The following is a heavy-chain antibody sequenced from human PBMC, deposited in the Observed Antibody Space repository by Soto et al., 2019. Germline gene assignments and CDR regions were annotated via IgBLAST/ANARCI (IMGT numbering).Heavy chain of an antibody. J-gene: IGHJ3*02. D-gene: IGHD6-6*01. CDR1: GFTFSSYW. V-gene: IGHV3-7*03. CDR2: IKQDGSEK. CDR3: ARDHHSSSDAFDI. Sequence: GGSLRLSCAASGFTFSSYWMSWVRQAPGKGLEWVANIKQDGSEKYYVDSVKGRFTISRDNAKNSLYLQMNSLRAEDTAVYYCARDHHSSSDAFDIWGQGTMVTVSS.